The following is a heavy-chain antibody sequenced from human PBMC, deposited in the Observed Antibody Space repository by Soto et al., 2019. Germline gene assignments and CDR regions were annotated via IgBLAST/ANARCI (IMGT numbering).Heavy chain of an antibody. CDR2: IIPIFGTA. V-gene: IGHV1-69*13. CDR1: GYTFTSYG. D-gene: IGHD6-19*01. J-gene: IGHJ6*02. CDR3: AIEVGGNSSGWPDYYYYGMDV. Sequence: SVKVSGKASGYTFTSYGISWVRQAPGQGLEWMGGIIPIFGTANYAQKFQGRVTITEDESTSTAYMELSSLRSEDTAVYYCAIEVGGNSSGWPDYYYYGMDVWGQGTTVTVSS.